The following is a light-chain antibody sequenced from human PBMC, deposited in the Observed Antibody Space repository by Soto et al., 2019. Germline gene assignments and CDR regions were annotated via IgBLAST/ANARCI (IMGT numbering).Light chain of an antibody. CDR2: YVS. Sequence: QSALTQPASVSGSPGQSITISCTGTSSDVGGYNYVSWYQQHPGKAPKLMIYYVSNRPSGVSNRFSGSKSGNTASLTISGVQAEDEADYYCSSYTSSSTYVFGTGTKVTVL. J-gene: IGLJ1*01. CDR3: SSYTSSSTYV. CDR1: SSDVGGYNY. V-gene: IGLV2-14*03.